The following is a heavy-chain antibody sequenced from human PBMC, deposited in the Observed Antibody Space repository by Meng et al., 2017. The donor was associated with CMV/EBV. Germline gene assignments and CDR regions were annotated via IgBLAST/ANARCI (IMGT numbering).Heavy chain of an antibody. CDR3: ARGMYYDFWSGYYPRLDY. CDR1: XYTFTSYY. CDR2: INPSGGST. D-gene: IGHD3-3*01. Sequence: QVQLVQSGAEVKKPXASVKVSXXASXYTFTSYYMHWVRQAPGQGLEWMGIINPSGGSTSYAQKFQGRVTMTRDTSTSTVYMELSSLRSEDTAVYYCARGMYYDFWSGYYPRLDYWGQGTLVTVSS. V-gene: IGHV1-46*01. J-gene: IGHJ4*02.